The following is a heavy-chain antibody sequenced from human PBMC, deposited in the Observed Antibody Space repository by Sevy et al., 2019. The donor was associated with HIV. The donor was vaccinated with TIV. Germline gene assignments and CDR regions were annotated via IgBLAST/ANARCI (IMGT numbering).Heavy chain of an antibody. CDR3: ARDVPPSATEVPHFDY. J-gene: IGHJ4*01. V-gene: IGHV3-48*03. D-gene: IGHD2-2*01. Sequence: GGSLRLSCAASGFSFNSYEMNWVRQAPGKGLEWVSSISQSGDTTYYSDSVKGRFTISKDNANNSLYLQMSSLRAEDTAVYYCARDVPPSATEVPHFDYWGQGTLVTVSS. CDR2: ISQSGDTT. CDR1: GFSFNSYE.